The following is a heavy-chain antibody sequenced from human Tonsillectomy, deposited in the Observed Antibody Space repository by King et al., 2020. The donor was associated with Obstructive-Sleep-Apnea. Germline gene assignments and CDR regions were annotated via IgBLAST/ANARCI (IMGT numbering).Heavy chain of an antibody. V-gene: IGHV1-2*02. CDR3: AIWLSGYFDY. Sequence: QLVQSGAEVKKPGASLKVSCKASGYTFTDYYIHWVRQAPGQGLEWMGWINPNSGGTNYAQKFQGRVTTTRDTSINTAYMELSRLRSDDTAVYYCAIWLSGYFDYWGQGPLVTVSS. CDR1: GYTFTDYY. CDR2: INPNSGGT. J-gene: IGHJ4*02. D-gene: IGHD5-18*01.